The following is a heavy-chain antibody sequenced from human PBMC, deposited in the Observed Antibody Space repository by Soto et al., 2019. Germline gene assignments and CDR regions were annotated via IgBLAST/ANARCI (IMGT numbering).Heavy chain of an antibody. V-gene: IGHV4-38-2*02. J-gene: IGHJ5*02. CDR1: GYSISSGYF. CDR2: IYHTGTT. CDR3: ARDGSSTANWLDP. D-gene: IGHD2-2*01. Sequence: KLSETLSLTCTVSGYSISSGYFWTWIRQHPGKGLEWIGYIYHTGTTYYNPSLKSRVSMSLDMVKNEFSLNLASVTAADTAVYYCARDGSSTANWLDPWGQGTRVTVSS.